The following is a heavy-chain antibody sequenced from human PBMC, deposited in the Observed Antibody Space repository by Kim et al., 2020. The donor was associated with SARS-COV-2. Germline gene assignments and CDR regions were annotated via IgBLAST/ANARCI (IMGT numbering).Heavy chain of an antibody. D-gene: IGHD3-22*01. J-gene: IGHJ4*02. CDR1: GGTFSSYA. CDR2: IIPIFGTA. V-gene: IGHV1-69*13. CDR3: ARGHTPHYYYDSSGSPYYFDY. Sequence: SVKVSCKASGGTFSSYAISWVRQAPGQGLEWMGGIIPIFGTANYAQKFQGRVTITADESTSTAYMELSSLRSEDTAVYYCARGHTPHYYYDSSGSPYYFDYWGQGTLVTVSS.